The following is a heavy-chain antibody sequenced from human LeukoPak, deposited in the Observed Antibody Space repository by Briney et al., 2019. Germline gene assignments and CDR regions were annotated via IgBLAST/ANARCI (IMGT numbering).Heavy chain of an antibody. CDR2: IHSGGST. J-gene: IGHJ4*02. D-gene: IGHD6-19*01. CDR3: AREPPRIAVAGTHFDY. CDR1: GFIVSSNY. V-gene: IGHV3-53*01. Sequence: PGGSLRLSCAVSGFIVSSNYMSWVRQAPGKGLEWVSVIHSGGSTYYADSVKGRFTISRDNSKNTLYLQMNSLRAEDTAVYYCAREPPRIAVAGTHFDYWGQGTLVTVSS.